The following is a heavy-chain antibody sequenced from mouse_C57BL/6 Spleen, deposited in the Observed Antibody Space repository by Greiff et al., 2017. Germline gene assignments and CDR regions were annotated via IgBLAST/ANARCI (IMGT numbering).Heavy chain of an antibody. CDR3: ARNSPRAYYSNYYFDY. Sequence: QVQLKQSGPGLVQPSQSLSITCTVSGFSLTSYGVHWVRQSPGKGLEWLGVIWSGGSTDYNAAFISRLSISKDNSKGQIFFRMNRLQADDTAIYYCARNSPRAYYSNYYFDYWGQGTTLTVSS. CDR2: IWSGGST. J-gene: IGHJ2*01. D-gene: IGHD2-5*01. CDR1: GFSLTSYG. V-gene: IGHV2-2*01.